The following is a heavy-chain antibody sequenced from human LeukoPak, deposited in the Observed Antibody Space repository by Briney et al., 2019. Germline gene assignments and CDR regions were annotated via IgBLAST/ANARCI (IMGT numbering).Heavy chain of an antibody. V-gene: IGHV3-30*02. J-gene: IGHJ5*02. CDR3: AKAYPDSSSWFGPTWFDP. Sequence: PGGSLRLSCAASGFTFSSYGMHWVRQAPGKGLEWVAVIWYGGSNKYYADSVKGRFTISRDNSKNTLYLQMNSLRAEDTAVYYCAKAYPDSSSWFGPTWFDPWGQGTLVTVSS. D-gene: IGHD6-13*01. CDR2: IWYGGSNK. CDR1: GFTFSSYG.